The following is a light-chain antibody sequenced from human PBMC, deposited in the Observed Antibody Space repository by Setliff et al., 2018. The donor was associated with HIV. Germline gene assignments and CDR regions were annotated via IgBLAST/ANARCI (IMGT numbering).Light chain of an antibody. Sequence: DIQMTQSPSSLSASVGDRVTITCRASQSISNFLNWYQQKSGKAPKLLIYAASSLQSDVPSRFSGSGSGTDFTLTINSLQPEDFASYFCQQSYSTLPLTFGGGTKVDIK. CDR3: QQSYSTLPLT. J-gene: IGKJ4*01. CDR1: QSISNF. V-gene: IGKV1-39*01. CDR2: AAS.